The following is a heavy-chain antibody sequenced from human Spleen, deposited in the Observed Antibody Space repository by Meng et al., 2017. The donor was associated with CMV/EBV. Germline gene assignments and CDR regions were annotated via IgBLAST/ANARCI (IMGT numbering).Heavy chain of an antibody. CDR3: ARPHLGYCSSTSCYNYFDD. Sequence: GGSLRLSCAASGFTFSNYAMSWVRQAPGKGLEWVSVISGSGDSTYYADSVKGRFTISRDNSKSTLYLQVNSLRAGDTAAYYCARPHLGYCSSTSCYNYFDDWGQGTLVTVSS. CDR1: GFTFSNYA. CDR2: ISGSGDST. D-gene: IGHD2-2*01. J-gene: IGHJ4*02. V-gene: IGHV3-23*01.